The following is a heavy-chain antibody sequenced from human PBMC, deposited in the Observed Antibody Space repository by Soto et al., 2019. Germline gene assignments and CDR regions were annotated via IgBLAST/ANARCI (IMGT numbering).Heavy chain of an antibody. J-gene: IGHJ4*02. D-gene: IGHD3-3*01. CDR1: GFTFSSYG. CDR3: ATTNPTLEWLLPTDY. V-gene: IGHV3-30*03. Sequence: PGGSLRLSCAASGFTFSSYGMHWVRQAPGKGLEWVAVISYDGSNKYYADSVKGRFTISRDNSKNTLYLQMNSLRAEDTTVYYCATTNPTLEWLLPTDYWGQGTLVTV. CDR2: ISYDGSNK.